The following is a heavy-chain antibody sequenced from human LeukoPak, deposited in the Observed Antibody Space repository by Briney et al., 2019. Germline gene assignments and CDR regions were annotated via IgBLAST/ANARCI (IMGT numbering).Heavy chain of an antibody. CDR3: ARSYPAAADSYYFDY. V-gene: IGHV1-2*02. CDR2: INPNSGGT. J-gene: IGHJ4*02. Sequence: ASVKVSCKASGYTFTGYYMHWVRQAPGQGLEWMGWINPNSGGTNYAQKFQGRVTMTRDMSTSTVYMELSSLRSEDTAVYYCARSYPAAADSYYFDYWGQGTLVTVSS. D-gene: IGHD6-13*01. CDR1: GYTFTGYY.